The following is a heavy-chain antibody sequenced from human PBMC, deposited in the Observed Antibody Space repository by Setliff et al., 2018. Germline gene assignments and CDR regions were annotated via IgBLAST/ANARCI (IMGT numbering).Heavy chain of an antibody. J-gene: IGHJ4*02. D-gene: IGHD5-12*01. V-gene: IGHV1-18*01. CDR2: MSPVYGIA. Sequence: EASVKVSCKTSGYAFITFGMSWVRQAPGQGLEWMGWMSPVYGIANYARKFQGRVTLTADTSTTTAYLELASLRDDDTAVYYCVRGPGPSVVVAIPFDHWGQGSLVT. CDR3: VRGPGPSVVVAIPFDH. CDR1: GYAFITFG.